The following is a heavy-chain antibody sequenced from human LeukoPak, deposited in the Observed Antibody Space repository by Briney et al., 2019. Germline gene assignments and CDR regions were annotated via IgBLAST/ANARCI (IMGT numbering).Heavy chain of an antibody. D-gene: IGHD2-2*01. CDR2: ISYDGSNK. J-gene: IGHJ4*02. V-gene: IGHV3-30*03. CDR3: ARDRRMPPYYFDY. CDR1: GFTFSSYG. Sequence: GRSLRLSCAASGFTFSSYGMHWVRQAPGKGLEWVAVISYDGSNKYYADSVKGRFTISRDNAKNSLYLQMNSLRAEDTAVYYCARDRRMPPYYFDYWGQGTLVTVSS.